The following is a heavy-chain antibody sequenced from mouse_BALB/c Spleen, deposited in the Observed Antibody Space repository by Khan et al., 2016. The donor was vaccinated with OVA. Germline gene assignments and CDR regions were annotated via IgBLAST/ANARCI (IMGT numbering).Heavy chain of an antibody. V-gene: IGHV3-2*02. D-gene: IGHD1-1*01. CDR1: GYSITSGYA. J-gene: IGHJ2*01. CDR3: ASNNYYGYYFDY. CDR2: ISYSGFT. Sequence: EVQLVESGPGLVKPSQSLSLTCTVAGYSITSGYAWNWIRQFPGNKLEWMGYISYSGFTNYNPSLKSRISITRDTSKNQFFLQLSSVTTEDTATYYCASNNYYGYYFDYWGQGTTLTVSS.